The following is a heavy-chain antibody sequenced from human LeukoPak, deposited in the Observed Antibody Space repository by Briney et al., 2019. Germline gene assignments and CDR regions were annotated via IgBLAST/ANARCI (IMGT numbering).Heavy chain of an antibody. Sequence: PGGSLRLSCAASGFTFNNYGMHWVRQAPGKELAWVAFIHHDGSNKYYTDPLKGRFTISRDNSKKMLYLRMSSPRPEDTAVYYCARLGGGHSSSWYDAFDIWGQGTMVTVSS. D-gene: IGHD6-13*01. CDR1: GFTFNNYG. CDR2: IHHDGSNK. V-gene: IGHV3-30*02. J-gene: IGHJ3*02. CDR3: ARLGGGHSSSWYDAFDI.